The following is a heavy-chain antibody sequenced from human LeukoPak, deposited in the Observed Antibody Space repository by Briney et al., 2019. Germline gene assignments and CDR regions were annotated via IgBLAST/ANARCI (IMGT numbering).Heavy chain of an antibody. CDR2: ISGSGGST. V-gene: IGHV3-23*01. Sequence: GGSLRLSCAASGFTFSSYAMSWVRQAPGKGLEWVSAISGSGGSTYYADSVKGRFTISRDNSKNTLYLQMNSLRAEDTAVYYCAKDTRAYSSSWYTAFDIWGQGTMVTVSS. CDR1: GFTFSSYA. D-gene: IGHD6-13*01. J-gene: IGHJ3*02. CDR3: AKDTRAYSSSWYTAFDI.